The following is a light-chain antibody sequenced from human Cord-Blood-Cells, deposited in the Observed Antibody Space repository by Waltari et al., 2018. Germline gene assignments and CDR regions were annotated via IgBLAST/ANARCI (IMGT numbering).Light chain of an antibody. CDR2: EVS. Sequence: QSALTQPASVSGSPGQSITISCTGTSSDGGGYNYVSWYQQHPGKAPNCMIYEVSNRPSGFSNRCSGSNSGNTASLPISGLQAEDEADYYCSSYTSSSTYVFGTGTKVTVL. CDR3: SSYTSSSTYV. V-gene: IGLV2-14*01. J-gene: IGLJ1*01. CDR1: SSDGGGYNY.